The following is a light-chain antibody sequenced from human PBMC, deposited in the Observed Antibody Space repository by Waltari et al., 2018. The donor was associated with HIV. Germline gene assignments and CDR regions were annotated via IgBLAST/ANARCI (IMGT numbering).Light chain of an antibody. J-gene: IGKJ1*01. V-gene: IGKV3-11*01. CDR2: DAS. CDR1: QSVSSY. CDR3: QQRSNWPLT. Sequence: EIVLTQSPATLSLSPGERATLSCRASQSVSSYLAWYQHKPGQAPRLLIYDASNRATGIPGRFSGSGSGTDFTLTSSSLEPEDFAVYYCQQRSNWPLTFGQGTKVEIK.